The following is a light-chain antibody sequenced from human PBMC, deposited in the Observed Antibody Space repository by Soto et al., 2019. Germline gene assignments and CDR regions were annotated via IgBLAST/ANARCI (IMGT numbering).Light chain of an antibody. J-gene: IGKJ1*01. CDR3: QQYNLA. V-gene: IGKV1-5*01. Sequence: DIQMTQSPSTLSASEGDRVTITCRASQNINSWLAWYQHKPGKAPKILIYDASTLESGVPSRFSGSGSGTEFTLTISILQPDDFATYYCQQYNLAFGQGTKVDI. CDR1: QNINSW. CDR2: DAS.